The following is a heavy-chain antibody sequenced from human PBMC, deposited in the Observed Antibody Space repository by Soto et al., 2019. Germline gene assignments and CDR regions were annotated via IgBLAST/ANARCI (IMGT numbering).Heavy chain of an antibody. V-gene: IGHV3-21*01. CDR2: ITSNSIYK. D-gene: IGHD1-26*01. CDR3: ARDLSGGNYYYHGLDV. J-gene: IGHJ6*02. Sequence: EVQLVESGGGLVKPGGSLRLSCAASGFTFSDYDMTWVRQAPGKGLEWVSSITSNSIYKYSADSLKGRFTISRDNVKNTLFLQINSLRAEDTAVYYCARDLSGGNYYYHGLDVWGQGTTVTVSS. CDR1: GFTFSDYD.